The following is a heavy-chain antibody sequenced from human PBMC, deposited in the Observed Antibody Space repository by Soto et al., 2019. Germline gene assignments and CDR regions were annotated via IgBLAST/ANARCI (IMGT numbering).Heavy chain of an antibody. CDR2: ISGSGGST. Sequence: PGGSLRLSCAASGFTFSSYAMSWVRQAPGKGLEWVSAISGSGGSTYYADSVKGRFTISRDNSKNTLYLQMNSLRAEDTAVYFSAAGTGTYYYYGMDVWGQGTTVTVSS. CDR3: AAGTGTYYYYGMDV. D-gene: IGHD6-13*01. J-gene: IGHJ6*02. CDR1: GFTFSSYA. V-gene: IGHV3-23*01.